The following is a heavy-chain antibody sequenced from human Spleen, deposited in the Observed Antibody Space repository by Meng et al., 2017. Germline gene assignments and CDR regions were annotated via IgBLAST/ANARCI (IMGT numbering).Heavy chain of an antibody. CDR3: ARGAIATIRSFDP. J-gene: IGHJ5*02. Sequence: SETLSLTCAVYGGAFIDHYWTWIRQSPGKGLEWIGEIEYSESTNYNPSLQSRVTVSVDTIKKQFSLKLTSLTAADTAVYYCARGAIATIRSFDPWGQGTLVTVSS. CDR2: IEYSEST. V-gene: IGHV4-34*01. CDR1: GGAFIDHY. D-gene: IGHD2-2*02.